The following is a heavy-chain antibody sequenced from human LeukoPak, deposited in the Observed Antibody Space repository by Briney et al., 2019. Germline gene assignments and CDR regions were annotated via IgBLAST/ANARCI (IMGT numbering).Heavy chain of an antibody. J-gene: IGHJ4*02. CDR2: IYSKIDGGIT. V-gene: IGHV3-15*01. CDR1: GCTFSNVW. Sequence: GGSLRLSCAASGCTFSNVWMSWVRQAPGKGLEWVGRIYSKIDGGITDYAAPVKGRFTISRDDSKNTLYLQMNGLKIDDTAVYYCSTERDYYFHYWGQGALVIVSS. CDR3: STERDYYFHY.